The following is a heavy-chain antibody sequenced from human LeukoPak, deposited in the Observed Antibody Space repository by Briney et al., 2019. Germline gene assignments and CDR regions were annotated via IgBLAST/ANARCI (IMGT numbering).Heavy chain of an antibody. Sequence: SETLSLTCTVSGGSISSYYWSWIRQPPGKGLEWIGYIYYSGSTNYNPSLKSRVTISVDTSKNQFSLKLSSVTAADTAVYYCARPVLYYYDSSGLGYWGQGTLVNVSS. V-gene: IGHV4-59*08. J-gene: IGHJ4*02. D-gene: IGHD3-22*01. CDR2: IYYSGST. CDR3: ARPVLYYYDSSGLGY. CDR1: GGSISSYY.